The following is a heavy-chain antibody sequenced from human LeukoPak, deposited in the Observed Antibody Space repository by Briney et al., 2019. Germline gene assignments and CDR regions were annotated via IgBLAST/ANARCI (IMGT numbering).Heavy chain of an antibody. CDR1: GGSISSYY. V-gene: IGHV4-59*01. Sequence: SETLSLTCTVSGGSISSYYWSWIRQPPGKGLEWIGYIYYSGSTNYNPSLKSRVTISVDTSKNQFSLKLSSVTAADTAVYYCARHEGLYYYDSSGYRKGAFDIWGQGTMVTVSS. CDR3: ARHEGLYYYDSSGYRKGAFDI. CDR2: IYYSGST. J-gene: IGHJ3*02. D-gene: IGHD3-22*01.